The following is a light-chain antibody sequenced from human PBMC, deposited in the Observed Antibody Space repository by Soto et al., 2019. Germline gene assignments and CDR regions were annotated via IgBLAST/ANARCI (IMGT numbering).Light chain of an antibody. CDR1: QSVSNSA. V-gene: IGKV3-20*01. Sequence: EIVLTQSPGTLSLSPGERATLSCRASQSVSNSALAWYLQKPGQAPRLLIYGASSRATGIPDRFSGSGPGTDFSLTISRLEPEDFAVYYCQLYGSSPMYTFGQGTRLEIK. J-gene: IGKJ2*01. CDR2: GAS. CDR3: QLYGSSPMYT.